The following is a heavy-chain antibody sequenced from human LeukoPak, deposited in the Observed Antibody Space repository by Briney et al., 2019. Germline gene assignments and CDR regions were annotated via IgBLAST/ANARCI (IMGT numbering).Heavy chain of an antibody. Sequence: GGSLRLSCAASGFTVSSNYMSWVRQAPGKGLEWVSVIYSGGSTYYADSVKGRFTISRDNSKNTLYLQMNSLRDEDTAVYYCARDAIPQGYSYGHGYWGQGTLVTVPS. CDR1: GFTVSSNY. D-gene: IGHD5-18*01. V-gene: IGHV3-53*01. CDR3: ARDAIPQGYSYGHGY. J-gene: IGHJ4*02. CDR2: IYSGGST.